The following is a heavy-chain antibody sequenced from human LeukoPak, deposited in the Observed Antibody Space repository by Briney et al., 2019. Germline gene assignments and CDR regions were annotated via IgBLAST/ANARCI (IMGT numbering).Heavy chain of an antibody. CDR1: EFTFSSYG. CDR3: ARDSSRERCLHYFDY. D-gene: IGHD5-24*01. V-gene: IGHV3-21*01. Sequence: GGSLRLSCAVSEFTFSSYGMSWVRQAPGKGLEWVSSISGSGGSTQYADSVKGRFTISRDNAKNSLYLQMNSLRAEDTAVYYCARDSSRERCLHYFDYWGQGTLVTVSS. J-gene: IGHJ4*02. CDR2: ISGSGGST.